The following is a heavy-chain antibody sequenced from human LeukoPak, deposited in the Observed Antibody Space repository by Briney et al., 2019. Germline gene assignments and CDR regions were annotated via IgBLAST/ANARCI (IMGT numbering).Heavy chain of an antibody. V-gene: IGHV4-61*01. J-gene: IGHJ4*02. CDR3: ARDPSGYFNY. CDR2: IYYSGDT. Sequence: SETLSLTCTVSGGSVSSGNYYWSWIRQPPGKGLEWIGYIYYSGDTNYNPSLKGRVTISVDTSKNQVFLKLSSVTAADTAVYYCARDPSGYFNYWGQGTLVTVSS. CDR1: GGSVSSGNYY. D-gene: IGHD3-22*01.